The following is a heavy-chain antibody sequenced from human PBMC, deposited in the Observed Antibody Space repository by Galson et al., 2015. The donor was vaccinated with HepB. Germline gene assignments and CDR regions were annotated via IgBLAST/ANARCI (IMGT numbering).Heavy chain of an antibody. D-gene: IGHD2-21*01. CDR2: IRSKANSYAT. CDR1: GFTFSGSA. J-gene: IGHJ4*02. V-gene: IGHV3-73*01. CDR3: TRSAYCGGDCLAYWGY. Sequence: SLRLSCAASGFTFSGSAMHWVRQASGKGLEWVGRIRSKANSYATAYAASVKGRFTISRDDSKNTAYLQMNSLKTEDTAVYYCTRSAYCGGDCLAYWGYWGQGTLVTVSS.